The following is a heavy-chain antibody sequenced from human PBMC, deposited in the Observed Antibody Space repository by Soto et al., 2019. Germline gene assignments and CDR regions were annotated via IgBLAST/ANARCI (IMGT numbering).Heavy chain of an antibody. V-gene: IGHV1-46*01. CDR2: INPSGGST. J-gene: IGHJ3*02. D-gene: IGHD3-3*01. CDR3: ALSREFGVVISAFDI. CDR1: GYTFTSYY. Sequence: GASVKVSCKASGYTFTSYYMHWVRQAPGQGLEWMGIINPSGGSTSYAQKFQGRVTMTRDTSTSTVYMELSSLRSEDTALYYCALSREFGVVISAFDIWGQGTMVTVSS.